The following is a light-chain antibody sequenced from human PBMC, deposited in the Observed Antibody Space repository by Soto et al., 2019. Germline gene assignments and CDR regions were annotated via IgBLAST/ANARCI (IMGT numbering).Light chain of an antibody. CDR3: SSYVTSGTLV. CDR1: SSDIGGSDY. V-gene: IGLV2-14*01. J-gene: IGLJ3*02. Sequence: QSALTQAVSVSGSPGQSITISCTGTSSDIGGSDYVSWYQKHPGKAPKVIIYEVSDRPSGVSDRFPGSKSGNTASLTISGLQAEDEADYYCSSYVTSGTLVFGGGTKVTVL. CDR2: EVS.